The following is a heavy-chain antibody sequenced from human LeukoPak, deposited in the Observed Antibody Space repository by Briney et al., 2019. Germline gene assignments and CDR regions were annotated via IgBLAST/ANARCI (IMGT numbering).Heavy chain of an antibody. V-gene: IGHV3-23*01. CDR3: AKRYYDTSGTPRYFDY. D-gene: IGHD3-22*01. CDR2: IGGTNGRT. J-gene: IGHJ4*02. Sequence: PGGSLRLSCAASGFTFSSYAMSWVRQPPGKGLEWVSAIGGTNGRTYYADSVKGRFTISRDNSMNTLYLQMNSLRDEDTAVYYCAKRYYDTSGTPRYFDYWGQGTLVTVSS. CDR1: GFTFSSYA.